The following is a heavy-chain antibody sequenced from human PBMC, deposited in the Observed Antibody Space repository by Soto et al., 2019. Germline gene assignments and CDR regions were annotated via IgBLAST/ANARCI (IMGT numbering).Heavy chain of an antibody. V-gene: IGHV3-23*01. CDR1: GFTFINYA. CDR3: VRDVSRSTTMPCLDH. D-gene: IGHD4-4*01. Sequence: GGSLRLSCEASGFTFINYAMSWVRQSPGKGLEWVASISDTGGDSYYADSMDGRFTISRDNSKNTLYLQINRLRAEDSPVYYCVRDVSRSTTMPCLDHWDPGSLVTVSS. CDR2: ISDTGGDS. J-gene: IGHJ4*02.